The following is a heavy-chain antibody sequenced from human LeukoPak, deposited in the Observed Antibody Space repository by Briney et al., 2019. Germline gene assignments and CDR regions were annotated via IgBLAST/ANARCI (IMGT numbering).Heavy chain of an antibody. J-gene: IGHJ6*03. CDR1: GGSISSSNYY. Sequence: PSETLSLTCIVSGGSISSSNYYWGWIRQPPGKGLEWIGTIYYTGSTYYNPSLKSRVTISVDTSKNQFSLKLSSMTAADTAVYYCARRRDYFYYMDVWGKGTTVTISS. V-gene: IGHV4-39*01. CDR2: IYYTGST. CDR3: ARRRDYFYYMDV.